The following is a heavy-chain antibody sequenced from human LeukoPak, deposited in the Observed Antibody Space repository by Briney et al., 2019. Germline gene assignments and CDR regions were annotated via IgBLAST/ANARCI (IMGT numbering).Heavy chain of an antibody. Sequence: PSETLSLTCSVSGVSISSGSNYWGWIRQPPGKTLEWIGSIYSSGSTYYNPSLKSRVTISVDTSKNQFSLKLSSVTAADTAVYFCARGPYSYDSSGAFDIWGQGTMVTVSS. CDR3: ARGPYSYDSSGAFDI. D-gene: IGHD3-22*01. V-gene: IGHV4-39*07. J-gene: IGHJ3*02. CDR2: IYSSGST. CDR1: GVSISSGSNY.